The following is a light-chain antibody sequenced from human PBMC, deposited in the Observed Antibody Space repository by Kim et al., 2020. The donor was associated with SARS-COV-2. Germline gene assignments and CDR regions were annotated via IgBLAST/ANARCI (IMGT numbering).Light chain of an antibody. CDR1: SSNIGRNA. CDR3: SVWDGSLQDVL. V-gene: IGLV1-44*01. J-gene: IGLJ2*01. Sequence: GQRVTISCSGSSSNIGRNAVNWYQQLPGVAPKLLIYASDQRPSGVPDRFSGSKSGSSASLAISGLQSDDEADYYCSVWDGSLQDVLFGGGTKVTVL. CDR2: ASD.